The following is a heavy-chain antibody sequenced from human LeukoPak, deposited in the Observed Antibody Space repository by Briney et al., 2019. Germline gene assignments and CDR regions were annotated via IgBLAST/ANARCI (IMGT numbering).Heavy chain of an antibody. CDR2: INHSGST. CDR1: GGSFSGYY. V-gene: IGHV4-34*01. J-gene: IGHJ4*02. D-gene: IGHD3-22*01. Sequence: SETLSLTCAVYGGSFSGYYWNWVRQPPGKGLEWLGEINHSGSTNYNPSLKSRVTISVDTSKNQFSLKLSSVTAADTAVYYCARAELHGSYVYFDYWGQGTLVTVSS. CDR3: ARAELHGSYVYFDY.